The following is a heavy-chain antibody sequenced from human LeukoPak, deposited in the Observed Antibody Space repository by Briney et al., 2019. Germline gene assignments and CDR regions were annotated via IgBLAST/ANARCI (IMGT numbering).Heavy chain of an antibody. V-gene: IGHV4-59*01. D-gene: IGHD5-18*01. J-gene: IGHJ6*03. CDR3: ARDVRYSYGSEYYYYMDV. Sequence: PSETLSLTCTVSGGSISSYYWSWIRQPPGKGLELIGYTYYSGSTNYNPSLKSRVTISVDTSKNQFSLKLSSVTAADTAVYYCARDVRYSYGSEYYYYMDVWGKGTTVTISS. CDR2: TYYSGST. CDR1: GGSISSYY.